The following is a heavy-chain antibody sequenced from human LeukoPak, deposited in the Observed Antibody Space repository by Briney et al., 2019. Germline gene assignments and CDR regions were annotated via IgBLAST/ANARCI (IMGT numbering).Heavy chain of an antibody. D-gene: IGHD4-17*01. CDR1: GGSISRSGYY. V-gene: IGHV4-39*07. Sequence: SETLSLTCSVSGGSISRSGYYWRWIRQPPGKGLEWIGSVYYSGNSYYNPSLKSRVTISVDTSKNQFSLKLTSVTAADTAVYYCARLFDDYGDQRGLDYWGQGTLVTVSS. CDR3: ARLFDDYGDQRGLDY. J-gene: IGHJ4*02. CDR2: VYYSGNS.